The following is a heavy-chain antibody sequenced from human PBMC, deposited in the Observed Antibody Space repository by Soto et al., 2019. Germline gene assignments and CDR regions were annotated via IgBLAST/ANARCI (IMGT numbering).Heavy chain of an antibody. CDR2: IYYSGST. D-gene: IGHD3-9*01. Sequence: PSETLSLTCTVSGGSISSSSYYWGWIRQPPGKGLEWIGSIYYSGSTYYNPSLKSRVTISVDTSKNRFSLKLSSVTAADTAVYYCAGHILTGYYTSGSNWFDPWGQGTLVTVSS. V-gene: IGHV4-39*01. CDR1: GGSISSSSYY. CDR3: AGHILTGYYTSGSNWFDP. J-gene: IGHJ5*02.